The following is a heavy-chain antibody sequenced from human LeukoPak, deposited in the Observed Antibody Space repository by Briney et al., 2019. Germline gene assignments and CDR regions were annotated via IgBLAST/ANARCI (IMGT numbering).Heavy chain of an antibody. Sequence: ASVKVSCKASGYTFTDYGISWVRQAPGQGLEWMGWISIYNGNTNYAQKLQGRVTMRVTMTTDTATSTAYMELRSLRSDDTAVYYCARGENWFDPWGQGTLVTVSS. CDR1: GYTFTDYG. CDR3: ARGENWFDP. CDR2: ISIYNGNT. J-gene: IGHJ5*02. V-gene: IGHV1-18*01.